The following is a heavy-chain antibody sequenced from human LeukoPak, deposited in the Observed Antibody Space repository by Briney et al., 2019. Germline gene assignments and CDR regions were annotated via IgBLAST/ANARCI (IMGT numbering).Heavy chain of an antibody. CDR1: GYTFTGYY. V-gene: IGHV1-18*04. CDR2: ISAYNGNT. Sequence: ASVKVSCKASGYTFTGYYIHWVRQAPGQGLEWMGWISAYNGNTNYAQKLQGRVTMTTDTSTSTAYMELRSLRSDDTAVYYCARGSNYYDSSGSSPHFDYWGQGTLVTVSS. CDR3: ARGSNYYDSSGSSPHFDY. D-gene: IGHD3-22*01. J-gene: IGHJ4*02.